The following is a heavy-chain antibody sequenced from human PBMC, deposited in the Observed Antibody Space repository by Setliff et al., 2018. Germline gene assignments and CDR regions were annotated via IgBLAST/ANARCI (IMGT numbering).Heavy chain of an antibody. CDR1: GFTFHNAW. Sequence: PGGSLRLSCTSPGFTFHNAWVSWVRQAPGRGLEWVGRIQRGLEGGETDYAVAVKGRFVITRIDSNTVHLQMMRLRTEDTGVYYCTTVHSLFVEYDWFDPWGPGTLVTVSS. D-gene: IGHD3-16*01. V-gene: IGHV3-15*01. CDR2: IQRGLEGGET. J-gene: IGHJ5*02. CDR3: TTVHSLFVEYDWFDP.